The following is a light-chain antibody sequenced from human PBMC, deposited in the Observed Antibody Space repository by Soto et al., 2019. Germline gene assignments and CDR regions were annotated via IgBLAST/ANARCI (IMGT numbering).Light chain of an antibody. CDR3: QQYNNFWT. Sequence: DIQMTQSPSALSASVGDRVTITCRASQSISSWLAWYQQKPGKAPRLLIYDGSHLERGVPSRFSGSGSGTEFTLTISDLQPDDLATYYCQQYNNFWTFGPGTKVDIK. V-gene: IGKV1-5*01. J-gene: IGKJ1*01. CDR1: QSISSW. CDR2: DGS.